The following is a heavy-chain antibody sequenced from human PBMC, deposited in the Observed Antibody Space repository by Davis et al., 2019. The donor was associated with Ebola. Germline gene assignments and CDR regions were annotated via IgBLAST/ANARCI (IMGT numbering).Heavy chain of an antibody. D-gene: IGHD3-16*01. Sequence: GESLKTSCAASGFVFRNYVMSWVRQAPGKGPEWVSTLGTSADTYYADSVKGRFTISRDNSKNTLYLQMNGLRVEDTAIYYCAKDTSNIWFGIWGQGTNVTVSS. J-gene: IGHJ3*02. V-gene: IGHV3-23*01. CDR2: LGTSADT. CDR3: AKDTSNIWFGI. CDR1: GFVFRNYV.